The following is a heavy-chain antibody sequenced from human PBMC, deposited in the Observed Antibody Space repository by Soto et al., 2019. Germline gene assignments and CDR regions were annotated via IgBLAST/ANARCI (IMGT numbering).Heavy chain of an antibody. V-gene: IGHV3-48*02. Sequence: LRLSCASSGFTFSSCSMNWVRQAPGKGLEWVSFISGSGDTKYYADSVKGRFTISRDNAKNSPYLQMSSLRDEDTAVYYCAKYCSSDVCFDYWGQGTLVTVSS. D-gene: IGHD2-8*01. J-gene: IGHJ4*02. CDR2: ISGSGDTK. CDR3: AKYCSSDVCFDY. CDR1: GFTFSSCS.